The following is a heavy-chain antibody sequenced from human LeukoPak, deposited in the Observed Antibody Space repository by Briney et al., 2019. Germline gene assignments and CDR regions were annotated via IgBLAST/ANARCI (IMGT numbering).Heavy chain of an antibody. CDR1: GGSISTSNYY. D-gene: IGHD6-19*01. CDR2: IYYSGST. V-gene: IGHV4-39*07. Sequence: SETLSLTCTVSGGSISTSNYYWGWIRQPPGKGLEWIGNIYYSGSTNYNPSLKSRVTISVDTSKNQFSLKLSSVTAADTAVYYCARANRIAVAGTVFYWFDPWGQGTLVTVSS. J-gene: IGHJ5*02. CDR3: ARANRIAVAGTVFYWFDP.